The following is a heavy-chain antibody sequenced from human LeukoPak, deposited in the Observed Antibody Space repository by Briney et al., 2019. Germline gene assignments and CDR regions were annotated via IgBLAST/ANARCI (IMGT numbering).Heavy chain of an antibody. CDR1: GGTFSSYA. CDR3: ARPYCSSTRCPRGDAFDI. D-gene: IGHD2-2*01. J-gene: IGHJ3*02. V-gene: IGHV1-69*13. Sequence: GASVKVSCKASGGTFSSYAISWVRQAPGQGLEWMGGIIPIFGTANYAQKFQGRVTITADESTSTAYMELSSLRSEATAVYYCARPYCSSTRCPRGDAFDIWGQGTMVTVSS. CDR2: IIPIFGTA.